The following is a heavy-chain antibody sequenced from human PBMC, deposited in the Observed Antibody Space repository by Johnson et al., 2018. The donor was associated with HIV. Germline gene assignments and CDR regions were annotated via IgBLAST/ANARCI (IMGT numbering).Heavy chain of an antibody. V-gene: IGHV3-20*04. J-gene: IGHJ3*02. CDR1: GFTFDDYG. D-gene: IGHD1-26*01. Sequence: VQLVESGGGVVRPGGSLRLSCAASGFTFDDYGMSWVRQAPGKGLEWVSGINWNGGSTGYADSVKGRSTISRDNAKNSLYLQINSLRAEDTALYCCARGSGSYYSNAFDIWGQGTMVTVSS. CDR2: INWNGGST. CDR3: ARGSGSYYSNAFDI.